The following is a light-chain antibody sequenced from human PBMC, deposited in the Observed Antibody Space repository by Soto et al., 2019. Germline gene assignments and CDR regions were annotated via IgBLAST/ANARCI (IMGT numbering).Light chain of an antibody. CDR1: QSVPANY. CDR2: GAS. CDR3: QQYETPWWT. Sequence: EIVLTQSPGTLSLSPGERVTLSCRASQSVPANYLAWYQQKPGQAPRLLIYGASSRATGVPARFSGSGAGTDLSLTVSRLEPEDFAVYYCQQYETPWWTFGQGARVEIK. J-gene: IGKJ1*01. V-gene: IGKV3-20*01.